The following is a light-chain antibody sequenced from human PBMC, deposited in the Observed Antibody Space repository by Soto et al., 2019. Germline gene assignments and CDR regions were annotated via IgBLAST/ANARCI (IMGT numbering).Light chain of an antibody. CDR3: QQSYNTPWT. Sequence: DIQMTQSPSSLSASVGDRVTITCRASQSISSYLHWYQQKPGKAPKLLIYAASSLQSGVPSRFSGSGSGTDFTLTISSLQPEDFATYYCQQSYNTPWTFGQGTKVDIK. V-gene: IGKV1-39*01. J-gene: IGKJ1*01. CDR2: AAS. CDR1: QSISSY.